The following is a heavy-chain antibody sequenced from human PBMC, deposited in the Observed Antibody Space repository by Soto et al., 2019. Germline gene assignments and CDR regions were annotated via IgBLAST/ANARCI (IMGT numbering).Heavy chain of an antibody. CDR1: GFTFSSYA. CDR2: ISGSGGST. J-gene: IGHJ4*02. D-gene: IGHD2-15*01. CDR3: AKGAQYCSGGSCYSLLDH. V-gene: IGHV3-23*01. Sequence: EVQLLESGGGLVQPGGSLRLSCAASGFTFSSYAMSWVRQAPGKGLEWVSAISGSGGSTYYADSVKGRFTISRDNSKNTLYLQMNSLRAEDTAVYYCAKGAQYCSGGSCYSLLDHWGQGTLVTVSS.